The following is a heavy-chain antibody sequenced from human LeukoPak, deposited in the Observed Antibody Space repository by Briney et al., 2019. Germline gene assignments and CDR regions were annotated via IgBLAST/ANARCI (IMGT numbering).Heavy chain of an antibody. J-gene: IGHJ4*02. CDR1: GNYW. CDR3: VSFYETY. Sequence: GGSLRLSCAASGNYWMHWVRQAPGKGLVWVSHINSDGSWTSYADSVKGRFTISKDNAKNTVYLQMNNQRAVDTAVYYCVSFYETYWGRGTLVTVSS. D-gene: IGHD2-2*01. CDR2: INSDGSWT. V-gene: IGHV3-74*01.